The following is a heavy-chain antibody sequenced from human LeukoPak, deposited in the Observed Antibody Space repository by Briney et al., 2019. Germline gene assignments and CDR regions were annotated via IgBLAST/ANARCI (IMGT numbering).Heavy chain of an antibody. CDR1: GYTFTSYY. V-gene: IGHV1-2*02. CDR2: INPNSGGT. D-gene: IGHD2-15*01. CDR3: ASEYCSGGSCPIDY. Sequence: ASVKVSCEASGYTFTSYYMHWVRQAPGQGLEWMGWINPNSGGTNYAQKFQGRVTMTRDTSISTAYMELSRLRSDDTAVYYCASEYCSGGSCPIDYWGQGTLVTVSS. J-gene: IGHJ4*02.